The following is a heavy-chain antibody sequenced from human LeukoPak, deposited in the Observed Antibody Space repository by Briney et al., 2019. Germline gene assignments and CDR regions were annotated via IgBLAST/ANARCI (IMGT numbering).Heavy chain of an antibody. D-gene: IGHD3-22*01. V-gene: IGHV4-39*07. CDR3: ARDRDTSGRYYYYMDV. J-gene: IGHJ6*03. CDR1: GGSISSSSYY. Sequence: KTSETLSLTCTVSGGSISSSSYYWGWIRQPPGKGLEWIGSIYYSGGTNYNPSLKSRVTILVDTSKNQISLKLSSVTAADTAVYYCARDRDTSGRYYYYMDVWGKGTTVTVSS. CDR2: IYYSGGT.